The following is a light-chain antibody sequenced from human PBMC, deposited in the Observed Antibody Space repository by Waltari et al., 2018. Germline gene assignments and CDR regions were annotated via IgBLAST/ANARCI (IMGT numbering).Light chain of an antibody. CDR2: DND. CDR3: ATWDNSLTDVV. CDR1: TPNIGNYS. V-gene: IGLV1-51*01. J-gene: IGLJ2*01. Sequence: QSVLTQPPSVSAAPGQKVTISCSGGTPNIGNYSVSWYHHLPGAAPKLLIYDNDKRPSGIPDRFSASRSGTSATLGITGLQIGDEADYYCATWDNSLTDVVFGGGTKLTVL.